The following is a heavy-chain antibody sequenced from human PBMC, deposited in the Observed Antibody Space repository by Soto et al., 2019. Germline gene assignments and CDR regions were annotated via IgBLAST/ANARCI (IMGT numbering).Heavy chain of an antibody. CDR3: TLLRRHYYGMDV. CDR2: IYWNDDE. V-gene: IGHV2-5*01. D-gene: IGHD2-21*02. CDR1: GFSLSTSGVG. J-gene: IGHJ6*02. Sequence: GSGPTLVNPTQTLTLTCTSSGFSLSTSGVGVGWIRQPPGKALEWLGIIYWNDDERYSPSLKSRLTVAKDTSKNQVFLTMTNMDPVDTATYYCTLLRRHYYGMDVWGQGTTVTVSS.